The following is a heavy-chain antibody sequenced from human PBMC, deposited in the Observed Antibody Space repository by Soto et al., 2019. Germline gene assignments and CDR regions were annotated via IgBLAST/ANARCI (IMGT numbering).Heavy chain of an antibody. CDR1: GDSISSNHW. J-gene: IGHJ5*02. CDR2: IYHSGST. D-gene: IGHD1-20*01. CDR3: ARVAGSITGTPGWFDP. Sequence: PSETLSLTCAVSGDSISSNHWWSWVRQPPGKGLEWIGEIYHSGSTNYNPSLKSRVTISVDRSKNQFSLKLSSVTAADTAVYYCARVAGSITGTPGWFDPWGQGTLVTVSS. V-gene: IGHV4-4*02.